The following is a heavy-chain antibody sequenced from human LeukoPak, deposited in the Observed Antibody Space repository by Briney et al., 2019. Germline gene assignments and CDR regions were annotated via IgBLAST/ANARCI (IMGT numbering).Heavy chain of an antibody. J-gene: IGHJ5*02. V-gene: IGHV3-30-3*01. Sequence: GGSLRLSCAASGFTFSSYAMHWVRQAPGKGLEWVAVISYDGSNKYYADSVKGRFTISRDNSENTLYLQMNSLRAEDTAVYYCAREEYYYDSSGYYYNWFDPWGQGTLVTVSS. CDR2: ISYDGSNK. D-gene: IGHD3-22*01. CDR3: AREEYYYDSSGYYYNWFDP. CDR1: GFTFSSYA.